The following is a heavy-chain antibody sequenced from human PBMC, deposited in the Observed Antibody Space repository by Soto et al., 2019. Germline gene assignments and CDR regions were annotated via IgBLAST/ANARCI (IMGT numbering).Heavy chain of an antibody. CDR3: AAGSGSFLPFDY. V-gene: IGHV4-4*02. CDR1: GGSISSSNW. J-gene: IGHJ4*02. CDR2: IYHSGST. D-gene: IGHD3-10*01. Sequence: LSLTCAVSGGSISSSNWWSWVRQPPGKGLEWIGEIYHSGSTNHNPSLKSRVTISVDKSKNQFSLKLSSVTAADTAVYYCAAGSGSFLPFDYWGQGTLVTVSS.